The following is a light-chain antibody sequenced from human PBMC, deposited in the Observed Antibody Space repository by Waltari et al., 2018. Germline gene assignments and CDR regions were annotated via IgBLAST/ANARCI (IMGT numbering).Light chain of an antibody. V-gene: IGKV3-20*01. J-gene: IGKJ1*01. CDR2: HAS. Sequence: VLTQYPGTLSLSPGERATLSCRASQSVIKNLAWYQQKPGRAPSLLIYHASTRATGIPDRFSGSGSGTDFSLTISRLEPEDFAVYYCQKYDSFPATFGQGTRVEIK. CDR1: QSVIKN. CDR3: QKYDSFPAT.